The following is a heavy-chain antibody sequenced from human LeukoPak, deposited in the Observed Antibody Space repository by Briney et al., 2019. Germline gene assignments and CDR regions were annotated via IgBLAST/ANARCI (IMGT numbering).Heavy chain of an antibody. CDR1: GGTFSSYA. CDR2: IIPIFGTA. J-gene: IGHJ5*02. Sequence: SVKVSCKASGGTFSSYAISWVRQAPGQGLEWMGGIIPIFGTANYAQKFQGRVTITGDESTSTAYMELSSLRSEDTAVYYCARVTLYDFWSGYYNWFDPWGQGTLVTVSS. D-gene: IGHD3-3*01. V-gene: IGHV1-69*01. CDR3: ARVTLYDFWSGYYNWFDP.